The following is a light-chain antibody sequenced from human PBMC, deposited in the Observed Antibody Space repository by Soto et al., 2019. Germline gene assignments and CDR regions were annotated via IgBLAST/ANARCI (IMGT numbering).Light chain of an antibody. V-gene: IGKV3-20*01. CDR2: GAS. CDR1: LSVSSSC. CDR3: QQYGSSPLWT. Sequence: EIVLTQSPGTLSLSPGERATLSCRASLSVSSSCLAWYQQKPGQAPRLLIYGASSRATGIPDRFSGSGSGTDFTLTISRLEPEDFAVYYCQQYGSSPLWTFGQGTKVEIK. J-gene: IGKJ1*01.